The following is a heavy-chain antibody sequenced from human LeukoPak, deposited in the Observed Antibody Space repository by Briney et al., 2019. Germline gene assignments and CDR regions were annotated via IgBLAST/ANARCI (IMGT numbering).Heavy chain of an antibody. CDR2: INAGNGNT. CDR1: GYTFTSYA. V-gene: IGHV1-3*01. J-gene: IGHJ4*02. D-gene: IGHD3-22*01. Sequence: ASVKVSCKASGYTFTSYAMHWVRQAPGQRLEWMGWINAGNGNTKYSQKFQGRVTITRDTSASTAYMELSSLRSEDTAVYYCARGPPQSYYYDSSGLVDYWGQGTLVTVSS. CDR3: ARGPPQSYYYDSSGLVDY.